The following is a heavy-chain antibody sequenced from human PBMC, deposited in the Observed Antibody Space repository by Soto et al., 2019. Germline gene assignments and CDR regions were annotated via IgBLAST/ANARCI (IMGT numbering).Heavy chain of an antibody. D-gene: IGHD3-10*01. CDR3: ATFLIYYGSGSPLIGLDY. Sequence: ASVKVSCKVSGYTLTELSMHWVRQAPGKGLEWMGGFDPEDGETIYAQKFQGRVTMTEDTSTDTAYMELSSLRSEDTAVYYCATFLIYYGSGSPLIGLDYWGQGILVTVSS. CDR2: FDPEDGET. V-gene: IGHV1-24*01. CDR1: GYTLTELS. J-gene: IGHJ4*02.